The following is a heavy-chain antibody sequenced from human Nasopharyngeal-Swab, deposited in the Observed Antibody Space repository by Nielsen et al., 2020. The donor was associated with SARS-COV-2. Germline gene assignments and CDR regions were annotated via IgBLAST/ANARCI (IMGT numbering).Heavy chain of an antibody. J-gene: IGHJ4*02. CDR3: AKGGVEVYGDSYYFDF. CDR1: GFTFDTFG. CDR2: ISGSGSGT. Sequence: GGSPRLSSAASGFTFDTFGMTWVRQAPGKGLEWVSRISGSGSGTYYADSVKGRFTISSDNSKNTLYLQMNSLRADDTAVYYCAKGGVEVYGDSYYFDFWGQGTLVTVSS. V-gene: IGHV3-23*01. D-gene: IGHD4-17*01.